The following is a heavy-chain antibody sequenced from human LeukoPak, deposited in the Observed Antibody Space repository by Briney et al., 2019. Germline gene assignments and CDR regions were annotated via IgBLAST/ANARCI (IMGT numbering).Heavy chain of an antibody. CDR1: GGSISSYY. CDR3: ARAPGAMTYYDILTGYDPHNDAFDI. J-gene: IGHJ3*02. V-gene: IGHV4-59*01. Sequence: SETLSLTCTVSGGSISSYYWRWLRQPPEKGLEWIGYIYYSGSTNYNPSLKSLVTISVDTSKTQFSLKLSSVTAADTAVYCCARAPGAMTYYDILTGYDPHNDAFDIWGQGTMVTVSS. D-gene: IGHD3-9*01. CDR2: IYYSGST.